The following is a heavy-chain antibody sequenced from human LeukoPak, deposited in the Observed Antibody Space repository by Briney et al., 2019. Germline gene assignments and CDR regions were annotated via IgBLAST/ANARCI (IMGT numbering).Heavy chain of an antibody. J-gene: IGHJ3*01. Sequence: GGSLRLSCAASGFTFSSYSMNWVRQAPGKGLEWVSSISSSSSYIYYADSVKGRFTISRDNAKNSLYLQMNSLRAEDTAVYYCARDSTTADAFDLWGQGTMVTVSS. V-gene: IGHV3-21*01. CDR2: ISSSSSYI. CDR1: GFTFSSYS. CDR3: ARDSTTADAFDL. D-gene: IGHD4-17*01.